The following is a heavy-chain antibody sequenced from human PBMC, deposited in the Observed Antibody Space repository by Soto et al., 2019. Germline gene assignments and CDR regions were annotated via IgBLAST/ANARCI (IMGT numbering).Heavy chain of an antibody. D-gene: IGHD1-26*01. V-gene: IGHV3-30*03. Sequence: QVQLVESGGGVVQPGRSLRLSCAASGLTFSLYDIHWVRQAPGKGLDWVSLISSDGSNKYYADSVKGRFTISRDNSKNTVSLQMHSLRPEDTAVYHCAIIHSGSFGFDVWGQGTAVTFSS. CDR1: GLTFSLYD. CDR3: AIIHSGSFGFDV. J-gene: IGHJ3*01. CDR2: ISSDGSNK.